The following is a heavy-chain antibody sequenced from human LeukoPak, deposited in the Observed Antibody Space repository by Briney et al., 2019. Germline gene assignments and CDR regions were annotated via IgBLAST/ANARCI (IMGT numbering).Heavy chain of an antibody. J-gene: IGHJ4*01. CDR3: ARDRDWLPLDY. CDR2: IKSDGREI. CDR1: GFTFSSYW. V-gene: IGHV3-74*01. D-gene: IGHD3/OR15-3a*01. Sequence: GGSLRLSCAASGFTFSSYWMHWVRQAPGKGLVWVSRIKSDGREISYADSVKGRFTISRDNAKNTLYLQMNSLRVEDTAVYYCARDRDWLPLDYWGHGTLVTVSS.